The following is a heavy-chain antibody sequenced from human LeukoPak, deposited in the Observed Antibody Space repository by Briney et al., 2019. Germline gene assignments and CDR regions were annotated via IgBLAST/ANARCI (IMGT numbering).Heavy chain of an antibody. Sequence: GGSLRLSCGASGFTFSNSWMHWVRQAPGKGLMWVSRVNSDGKTTTYADSVKGRFTISRDNAQNTLYLQMNSLSAEDTAVYYCARDYPPDWGQGALVTVSA. CDR2: VNSDGKTT. CDR3: ARDYPPD. V-gene: IGHV3-74*01. CDR1: GFTFSNSW. J-gene: IGHJ4*02.